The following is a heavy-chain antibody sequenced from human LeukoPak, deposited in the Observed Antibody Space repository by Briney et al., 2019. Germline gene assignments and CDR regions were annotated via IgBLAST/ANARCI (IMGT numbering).Heavy chain of an antibody. CDR1: GFTFSSYA. D-gene: IGHD3-22*01. V-gene: IGHV3-23*01. CDR3: AKDTYYYDSSGYDY. J-gene: IGHJ4*02. CDR2: ISGSGGST. Sequence: GGSLRLSCAASGFTFSSYAMSWVRQAPGKVLEWVSAISGSGGSTYYADSVKGRFTISRDNSKNTLYLQMNSLRAEDTAVYYCAKDTYYYDSSGYDYWGQGTLVTVSS.